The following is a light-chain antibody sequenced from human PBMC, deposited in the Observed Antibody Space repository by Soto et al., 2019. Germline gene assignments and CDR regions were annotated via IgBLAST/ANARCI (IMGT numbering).Light chain of an antibody. CDR3: SSFAGTISRYV. CDR2: EVT. Sequence: QSALTQPPSASGSPGQSVTISCTGTSSDVGGYNFVSWYQQLPGKAPKLMIYEVTKRPSGVPDRFSGSKSGNTASLTVSGLQAEDEADYYCSSFAGTISRYVFGTGTKVTVL. J-gene: IGLJ1*01. V-gene: IGLV2-8*01. CDR1: SSDVGGYNF.